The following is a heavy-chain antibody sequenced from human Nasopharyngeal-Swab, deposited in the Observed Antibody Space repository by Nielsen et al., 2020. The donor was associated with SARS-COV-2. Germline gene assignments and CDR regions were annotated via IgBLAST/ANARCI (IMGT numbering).Heavy chain of an antibody. J-gene: IGHJ6*02. Sequence: GESLKISCAASGFTFSSYWMSWVRQAPGKGPEWVANIKQDGSEKYYVDSVKGRFTISRDNAKNSLYLQMNSLRAEDTAVYYCARLNRIAARYLAYYYYYGMDVWGQGTTVTVSS. CDR3: ARLNRIAARYLAYYYYYGMDV. V-gene: IGHV3-7*01. CDR2: IKQDGSEK. CDR1: GFTFSSYW. D-gene: IGHD6-6*01.